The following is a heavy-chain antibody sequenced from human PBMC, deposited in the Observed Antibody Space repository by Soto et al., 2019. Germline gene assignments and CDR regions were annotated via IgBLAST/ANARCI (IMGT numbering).Heavy chain of an antibody. Sequence: EVQLLQSGGGLVQPGGSLRLSCAASGFSFTNYAFNWVRQAPGKGLEWVSTISRGGDITYYAESVKGRFTSSRDNSRNTLYVQMNSLRVDDTAVYYCATDQRGLGIAGYDAFDIWGQGTMVTVSS. CDR3: ATDQRGLGIAGYDAFDI. CDR1: GFSFTNYA. V-gene: IGHV3-23*01. D-gene: IGHD2-21*01. J-gene: IGHJ3*02. CDR2: ISRGGDIT.